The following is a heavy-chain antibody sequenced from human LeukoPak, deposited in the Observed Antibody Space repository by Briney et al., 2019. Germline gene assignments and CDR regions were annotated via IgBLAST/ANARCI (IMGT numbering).Heavy chain of an antibody. J-gene: IGHJ5*02. CDR2: IYDSGST. Sequence: SETLSLTCTVSGGSISSYSWSWIRQPPGKGLEWIGYIYDSGSTNYNPSLKSRVTISVDTSKNQCSLKLSSVTAADTAVYYCARGRAGGGSWYGPWGQGTLVTVSS. D-gene: IGHD3-10*01. CDR1: GGSISSYS. CDR3: ARGRAGGGSWYGP. V-gene: IGHV4-59*01.